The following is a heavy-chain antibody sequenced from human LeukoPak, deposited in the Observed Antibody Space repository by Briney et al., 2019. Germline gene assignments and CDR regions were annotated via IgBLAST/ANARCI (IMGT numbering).Heavy chain of an antibody. CDR1: GYTFTSYD. Sequence: GASVKVSCKPSGYTFTSYDINWVRQATGQGLEWMGWMNPNSGNTGYAQKFQGRVTMTRNTSISTAYMELSSLRSEDTAVYYCARAALVGATSPSDYWGQGTLVTVSS. CDR2: MNPNSGNT. J-gene: IGHJ4*02. D-gene: IGHD1-26*01. CDR3: ARAALVGATSPSDY. V-gene: IGHV1-8*01.